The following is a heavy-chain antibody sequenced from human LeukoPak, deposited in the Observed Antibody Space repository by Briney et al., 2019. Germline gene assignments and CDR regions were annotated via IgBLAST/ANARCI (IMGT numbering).Heavy chain of an antibody. CDR3: ARFSGIQLYDY. CDR2: INSDGSST. J-gene: IGHJ4*02. V-gene: IGHV3-74*01. Sequence: GGSLRLSCAASGFTFSSYWMHWVRQAPGKGLVWVSRINSDGSSTSYADSVKGRFTISRDNANNTLYLQMNSLRAEDTAVYYCARFSGIQLYDYWGQGTLVTVSS. CDR1: GFTFSSYW. D-gene: IGHD5-18*01.